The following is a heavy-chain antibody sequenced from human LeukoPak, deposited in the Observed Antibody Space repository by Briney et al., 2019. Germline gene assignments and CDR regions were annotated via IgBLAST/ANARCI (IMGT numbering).Heavy chain of an antibody. V-gene: IGHV4-34*01. CDR3: ARLGPNWFDP. CDR2: INHSGST. J-gene: IGHJ5*02. CDR1: GGSFSGYY. Sequence: PSETLSLTCAVYGGSFSGYYWSWIRQPPGKGPEWIGEINHSGSTNYDPSLKSRVTISVDTSKNQFSLKLSSVTAADTAVYYCARLGPNWFDPWGQGTLVTVSS. D-gene: IGHD3-16*01.